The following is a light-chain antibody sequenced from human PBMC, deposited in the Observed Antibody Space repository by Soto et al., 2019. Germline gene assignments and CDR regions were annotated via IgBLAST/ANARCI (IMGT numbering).Light chain of an antibody. Sequence: DIQVSHSPYTLCASVGNRVTITCMASQTISSSLAWFQQKPGKAPKLLIYKASTLEDGVPSRFSGSRSGPDFTLTISSLQPEDFATYYCQQSYSSPPTFGQGTKVDIK. CDR3: QQSYSSPPT. J-gene: IGKJ1*01. CDR2: KAS. V-gene: IGKV1-5*03. CDR1: QTISSS.